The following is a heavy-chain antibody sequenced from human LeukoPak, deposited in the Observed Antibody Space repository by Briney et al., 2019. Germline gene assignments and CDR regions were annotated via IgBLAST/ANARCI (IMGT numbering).Heavy chain of an antibody. CDR2: ISTSSTTI. CDR3: ARDRGYYYDY. D-gene: IGHD3-10*01. V-gene: IGHV3-48*02. CDR1: GFTFSSHS. J-gene: IGHJ4*02. Sequence: PGGSLRLSCAASGFTFSSHSMNWVRQAPGKGLEWVSYISTSSTTIYYADSVKGRFTTSRDNAKNSLYLQMNSLRDEDTAVYYCARDRGYYYDYWGQRTLVTVSS.